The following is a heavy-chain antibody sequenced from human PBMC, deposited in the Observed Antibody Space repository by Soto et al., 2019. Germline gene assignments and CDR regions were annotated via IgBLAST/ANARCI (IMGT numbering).Heavy chain of an antibody. CDR2: ISAYNGNT. Sequence: GASVKVSCKASGYTFTSYGISWVRQAPGQGFEWMGWISAYNGNTNYAQKLQGRVTMTTDTSTSTAYMELRSLRSDDTAVYYCARDKIPHSFTVTRYFDYWGQGTLVTVSS. CDR1: GYTFTSYG. J-gene: IGHJ4*02. CDR3: ARDKIPHSFTVTRYFDY. D-gene: IGHD4-17*01. V-gene: IGHV1-18*01.